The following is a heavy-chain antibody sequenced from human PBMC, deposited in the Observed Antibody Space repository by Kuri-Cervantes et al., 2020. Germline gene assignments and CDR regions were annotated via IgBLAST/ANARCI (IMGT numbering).Heavy chain of an antibody. CDR1: GFTFSSYA. CDR3: ARDSSTSYCDAFDI. D-gene: IGHD2-2*01. J-gene: IGHJ3*02. CDR2: ISYDGSNK. V-gene: IGHV3-30-3*01. Sequence: GESLKISCAASGFTFSSYAMHWVRQAPGKGLEWVAVISYDGSNKYYADSVKGRFTISRDNSKNTLYLQMNSLRAEDTAVYYCARDSSTSYCDAFDIWGQGTMVTVSS.